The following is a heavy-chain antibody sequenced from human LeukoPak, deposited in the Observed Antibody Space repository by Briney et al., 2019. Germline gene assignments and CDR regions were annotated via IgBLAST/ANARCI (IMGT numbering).Heavy chain of an antibody. CDR1: GGSVSDYY. CDR3: ARHASNWGSFRWFDP. CDR2: IYYTGST. V-gene: IGHV4-59*08. D-gene: IGHD7-27*01. J-gene: IGHJ5*02. Sequence: SETLSLTCTISGGSVSDYYWSWIRQSPGKGLEWIGYIYYTGSTTYNPSLKSRVTISADTSKNQFSLKLSSVTAADTAVYYCARHASNWGSFRWFDPWGQGTLVTVSS.